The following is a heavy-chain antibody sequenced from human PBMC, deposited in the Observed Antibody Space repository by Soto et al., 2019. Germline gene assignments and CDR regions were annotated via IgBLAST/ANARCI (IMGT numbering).Heavy chain of an antibody. V-gene: IGHV4-61*01. CDR2: VYYSGTT. Sequence: PSETLSLTCSVSGGSVSNKTYYWSWIRQPPGKRLEWIGYVYYSGTTNYNPSLKSRVTISVDLSKNQFSLRLSSVTTADTALYYCARTTAVPNTLRSRYFFDYWGQGSLVTVSS. D-gene: IGHD4-17*01. CDR3: ARTTAVPNTLRSRYFFDY. J-gene: IGHJ4*02. CDR1: GGSVSNKTYY.